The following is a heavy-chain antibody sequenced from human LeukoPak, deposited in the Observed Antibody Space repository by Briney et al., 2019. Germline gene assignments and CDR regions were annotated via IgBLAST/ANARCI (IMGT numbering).Heavy chain of an antibody. CDR2: IKSKIDGGTT. J-gene: IGHJ4*02. V-gene: IGHV3-15*01. CDR3: TTDAGYTSRWYNY. D-gene: IGHD6-13*01. CDR1: GFTFSSYS. Sequence: GGSLRLSCAASGFTFSSYSMNWVRQAPGKGLEWVGRIKSKIDGGTTDYATPVKGRFSISRDDSRNTLHLQMNSLKTEDTAVYYCTTDAGYTSRWYNYWGQGTLVTVSS.